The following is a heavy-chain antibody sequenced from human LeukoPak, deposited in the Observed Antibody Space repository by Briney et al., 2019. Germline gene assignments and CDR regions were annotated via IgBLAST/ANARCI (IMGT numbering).Heavy chain of an antibody. Sequence: PGGSLRLSCAASGFTFSNAWMSWVRQAPGKGLEWVAVISYDGGNEYYADSVKGRFTISRDNSKNTLYLQMNSLRAEDTAVYYCAKSALSSSWFPFDYWGQGTLVTVSS. J-gene: IGHJ4*02. CDR1: GFTFSNAW. V-gene: IGHV3-30*18. CDR3: AKSALSSSWFPFDY. CDR2: ISYDGGNE. D-gene: IGHD6-13*01.